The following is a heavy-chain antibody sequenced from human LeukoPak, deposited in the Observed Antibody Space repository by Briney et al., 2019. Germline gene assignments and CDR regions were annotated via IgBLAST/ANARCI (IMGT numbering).Heavy chain of an antibody. J-gene: IGHJ2*01. Sequence: GASVKVSCKASGGTFSSYAISWVRQAPGQGLEWMGGIIPIFGTANYAQKFQGRVTITADESTSTAYMELSSLRSEDTAVYYCARDIDGDPTYWYFDLWGRGTLLTVSS. CDR2: IIPIFGTA. V-gene: IGHV1-69*13. D-gene: IGHD3-16*02. CDR1: GGTFSSYA. CDR3: ARDIDGDPTYWYFDL.